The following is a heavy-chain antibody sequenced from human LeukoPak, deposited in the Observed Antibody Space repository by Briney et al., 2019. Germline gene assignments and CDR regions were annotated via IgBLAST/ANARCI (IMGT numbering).Heavy chain of an antibody. CDR3: AKDHRYCTNGVCRGGDY. J-gene: IGHJ4*02. D-gene: IGHD2-8*01. CDR2: ISSSSSTI. Sequence: GGSLRLSCAASGFTFSYYSMNWVRQAPGKGLEWVSYISSSSSTIYYADSVKGRFTISRDNSKNTLYLQMNSLRAEDTAVYYCAKDHRYCTNGVCRGGDYWGQGTLVTVSS. CDR1: GFTFSYYS. V-gene: IGHV3-48*01.